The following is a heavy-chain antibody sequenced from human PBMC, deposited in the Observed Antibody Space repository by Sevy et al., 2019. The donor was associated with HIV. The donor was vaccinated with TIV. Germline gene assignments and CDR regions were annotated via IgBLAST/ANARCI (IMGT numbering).Heavy chain of an antibody. CDR3: ARDPVGSPAPRNAFDI. D-gene: IGHD1-26*01. CDR1: GGSISTSY. V-gene: IGHV4-59*01. Sequence: SETLSLTCTVSGGSISTSYWNWIRQPPGKGLEWIGYISYIGSTNYNPSLKSRVTISVDTSKNQFSLKVRSVTAADTAVYYCARDPVGSPAPRNAFDIWGQGTTVTVSS. J-gene: IGHJ3*02. CDR2: ISYIGST.